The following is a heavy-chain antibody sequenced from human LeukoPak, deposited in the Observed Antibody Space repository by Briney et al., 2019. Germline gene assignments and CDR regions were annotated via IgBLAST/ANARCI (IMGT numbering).Heavy chain of an antibody. CDR1: GFTFSSYE. Sequence: GGSLRLSCAASGFTFSSYEMNWVRQAPGKGLEWVSYISSNGSTIYYADSVKGRFTISRDNAKNSLYLQMNSLRAEDTAVYYCARDDVDTAMVGWGQGTLVTVSS. J-gene: IGHJ4*02. V-gene: IGHV3-48*03. D-gene: IGHD5-18*01. CDR3: ARDDVDTAMVG. CDR2: ISSNGSTI.